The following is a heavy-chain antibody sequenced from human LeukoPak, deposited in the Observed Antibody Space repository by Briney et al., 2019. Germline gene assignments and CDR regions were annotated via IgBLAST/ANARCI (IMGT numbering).Heavy chain of an antibody. V-gene: IGHV1-2*02. Sequence: ASVKVSCKASGYTFTGYYMHWVRQAPGQGLEWMGWINPNSGGANYAQKFQGRVTMTRDTSISTAYMELSRLRSDDTAVYYCVRGALTGTKYYFDYWGQGTLVTVSS. CDR3: VRGALTGTKYYFDY. J-gene: IGHJ4*02. CDR2: INPNSGGA. CDR1: GYTFTGYY. D-gene: IGHD1-7*01.